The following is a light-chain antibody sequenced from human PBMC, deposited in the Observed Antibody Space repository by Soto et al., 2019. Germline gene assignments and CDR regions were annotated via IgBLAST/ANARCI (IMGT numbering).Light chain of an antibody. CDR1: SSDVGSYNR. J-gene: IGLJ1*01. V-gene: IGLV2-18*02. CDR3: RSYTSSSTPLYV. Sequence: QSALTQPPSVSGSPGQSVTISCTGTSSDVGSYNRVSWYQQPPGTAPKLMIYEVSNRPSGVPDRFSGSKSDNTASLTISGLQAEDEADYYCRSYTSSSTPLYVFGTGSKVTV. CDR2: EVS.